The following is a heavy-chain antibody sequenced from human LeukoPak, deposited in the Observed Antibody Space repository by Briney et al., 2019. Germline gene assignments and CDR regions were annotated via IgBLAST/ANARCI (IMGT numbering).Heavy chain of an antibody. CDR1: GFTVSSNY. J-gene: IGHJ3*02. D-gene: IGHD1-14*01. CDR2: IYSGGST. Sequence: PGGSLRLSCAASGFTVSSNYMSWVRQAPGKGLEWVSVIYSGGSTYYADSVKGRFTISRDNSKNTLYLQVNSLRAEDTAVYYCAREPAQIDAFDIWGQGTMVTVSS. CDR3: AREPAQIDAFDI. V-gene: IGHV3-66*01.